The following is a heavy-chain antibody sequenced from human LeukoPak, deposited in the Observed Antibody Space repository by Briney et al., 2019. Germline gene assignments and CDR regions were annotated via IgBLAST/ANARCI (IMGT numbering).Heavy chain of an antibody. Sequence: GGSLRLSCAASGFTFSSYWMTWVRQAPGKGLEWVANINQDGNYKFFVDSVKGRFTTSRDNAKNSLYLQMSSLRAEDTAVYYCVKTGTYYYDYWGQGTLVTVSS. CDR3: VKTGTYYYDY. D-gene: IGHD1-1*01. J-gene: IGHJ4*02. V-gene: IGHV3-7*01. CDR1: GFTFSSYW. CDR2: INQDGNYK.